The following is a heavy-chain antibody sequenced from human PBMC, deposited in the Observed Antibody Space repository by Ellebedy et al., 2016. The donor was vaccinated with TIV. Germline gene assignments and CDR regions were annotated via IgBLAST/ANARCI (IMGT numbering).Heavy chain of an antibody. D-gene: IGHD1-14*01. CDR3: ARGKGLGTQPRALDD. V-gene: IGHV4-59*12. J-gene: IGHJ4*01. CDR2: IYYSGST. Sequence: SETLSLXCTVSGGSISSYYWSWIRQPPGKGLEWIGYIYYSGSTNYNPSLKSRVTISVDTSKNQFSLKLSSVTAADTAVYYCARGKGLGTQPRALDDWGQGTLVTVSS. CDR1: GGSISSYY.